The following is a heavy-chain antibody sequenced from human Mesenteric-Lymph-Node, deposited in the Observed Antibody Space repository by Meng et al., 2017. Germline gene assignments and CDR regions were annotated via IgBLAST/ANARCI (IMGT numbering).Heavy chain of an antibody. CDR2: VNPNSGNT. Sequence: QMQLVQSGAEVKKPGAPVKLSCKASGYTFTNYAISWLRQATGQGPEWMGWVNPNSGNTGYAPKFQGRLTMTRDISISTAYMELSSLRSEDTAVYYCARSINNPGWFDPWGQGTLVTVSS. D-gene: IGHD1-14*01. CDR3: ARSINNPGWFDP. CDR1: GYTFTNYA. V-gene: IGHV1-8*01. J-gene: IGHJ5*02.